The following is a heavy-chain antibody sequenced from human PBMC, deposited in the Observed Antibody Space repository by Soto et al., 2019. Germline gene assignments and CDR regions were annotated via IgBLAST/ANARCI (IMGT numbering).Heavy chain of an antibody. CDR3: VRGDGDRYDGHGYLGRH. Sequence: EVQLVESGGGLVQPGGSLRLSCAASGFTFSIYWMHWVRQAPGKGLVWVSRMNMDGSRTSYADFAKGRFTISRDDAKSTVYLQMSNLRAEDTVVYYCVRGDGDRYDGHGYLGRHWGQGTLVTVSS. CDR1: GFTFSIYW. D-gene: IGHD2-21*01. J-gene: IGHJ4*02. CDR2: MNMDGSRT. V-gene: IGHV3-74*01.